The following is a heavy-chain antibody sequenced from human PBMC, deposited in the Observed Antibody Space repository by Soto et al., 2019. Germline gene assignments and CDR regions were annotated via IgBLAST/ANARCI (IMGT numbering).Heavy chain of an antibody. CDR1: GGSIASSLYY. D-gene: IGHD6-19*01. CDR3: VSHRNHIVVSGSFFDY. J-gene: IGHJ4*02. CDR2: IYYSGST. V-gene: IGHV4-39*01. Sequence: SETLSLTCTVSGGSIASSLYYWGWVRQSPGKGLEWIESIYYSGSTHYNPSLESRVTVSVDTSKNHFSLKLTSVTAADTAVYFCVSHRNHIVVSGSFFDYWSQGTLVTVSS.